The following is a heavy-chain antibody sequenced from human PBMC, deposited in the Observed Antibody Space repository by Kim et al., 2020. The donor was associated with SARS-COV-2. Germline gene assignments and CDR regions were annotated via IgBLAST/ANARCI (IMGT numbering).Heavy chain of an antibody. D-gene: IGHD1-26*01. CDR1: GGSISDYY. CDR3: ARERSHFAINY. V-gene: IGHV4-4*08. Sequence: SETLSLTCIVSGGSISDYYCTWIRQSPRPGLEWIGYGYSTGSSNSNHSLRSQVHISVDTSKCKFYLNLSPVTVADADMDDYARERSHFAINYCG. CDR2: GYSTGSS. J-gene: IGHJ4*01.